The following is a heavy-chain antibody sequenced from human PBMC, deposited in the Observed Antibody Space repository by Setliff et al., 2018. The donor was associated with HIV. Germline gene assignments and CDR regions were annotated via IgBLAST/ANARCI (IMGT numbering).Heavy chain of an antibody. V-gene: IGHV1-2*06. CDR2: ISPDIGDT. CDR3: ARGGYHGFGSYGDY. Sequence: SVKVSCKASGYTFNDNYIHWVRQAPGQGLEWMGRISPDIGDTNYAQMFHGRVTMTRDTSISTAYMELSSLKSDATAVYYCARGGYHGFGSYGDYWGQGTLVTVSS. CDR1: GYTFNDNY. D-gene: IGHD3-10*01. J-gene: IGHJ4*02.